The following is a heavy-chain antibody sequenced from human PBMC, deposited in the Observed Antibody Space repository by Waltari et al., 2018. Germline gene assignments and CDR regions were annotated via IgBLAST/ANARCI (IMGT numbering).Heavy chain of an antibody. V-gene: IGHV4-39*01. CDR1: GVSISSSSYY. Sequence: QLQLQESGPGLVKPSETLSLTCTVSGVSISSSSYYWGWIRQPPGKGLEWIGSIYYSGNTYYNPSDKSRVTISVDTSKNQFSLELSSVTAADTAVYYCAKYSGSYPDAFDIWGQGTMVTVSS. J-gene: IGHJ3*02. D-gene: IGHD1-26*01. CDR2: IYYSGNT. CDR3: AKYSGSYPDAFDI.